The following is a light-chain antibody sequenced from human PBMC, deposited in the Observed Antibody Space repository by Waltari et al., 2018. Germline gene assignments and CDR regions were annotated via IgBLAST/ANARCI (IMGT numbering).Light chain of an antibody. J-gene: IGLJ2*01. V-gene: IGLV6-57*04. CDR1: SGSIGNYY. CDR2: NDD. Sequence: NFVLAQPHSMSESPGKTITISCTRSSGSIGNYYVQWYQTRPGSPPTPLIYNDDQRPSWVPDRFSGSIDVSSNSASLTISGLRTEDEADYYCQSYDNTNFVAFGGGTKVTVL. CDR3: QSYDNTNFVA.